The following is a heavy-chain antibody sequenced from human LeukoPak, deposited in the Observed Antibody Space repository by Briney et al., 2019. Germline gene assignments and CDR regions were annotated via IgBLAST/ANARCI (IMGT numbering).Heavy chain of an antibody. Sequence: GGSLRLSCAASGFTFSTYWMHWVRQVPGKGLVWVSRINNDGSGTFYADSVKGRFTISRDNAKNSLYLQMNSLRAEDTAVYYCAELGITMIGGVWGKGTTVTISS. J-gene: IGHJ6*04. V-gene: IGHV3-74*01. CDR2: INNDGSGT. CDR3: AELGITMIGGV. D-gene: IGHD3-10*02. CDR1: GFTFSTYW.